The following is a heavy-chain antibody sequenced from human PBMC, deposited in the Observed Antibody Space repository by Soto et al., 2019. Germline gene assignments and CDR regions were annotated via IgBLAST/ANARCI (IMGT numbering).Heavy chain of an antibody. V-gene: IGHV1-3*01. D-gene: IGHD2-15*01. CDR1: GFRFTCYA. CDR2: INAGNDNT. CDR3: ARRHCSGGSCALDY. Sequence: ASLKVSCKASGFRFTCYAMYWVRQAPGQRLEWMGRINAGNDNTEYPQKFQGRVTITRDTSASTAYMELSSLRSEDTAVYYSARRHCSGGSCALDYWGQ. J-gene: IGHJ4*01.